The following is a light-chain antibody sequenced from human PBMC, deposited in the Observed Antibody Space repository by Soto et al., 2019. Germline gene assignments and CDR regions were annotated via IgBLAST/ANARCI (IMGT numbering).Light chain of an antibody. V-gene: IGKV1-5*03. Sequence: DIQMTQSPSTLSASVGDRVTITCRASQSINNWLAWYQQKPGKAPKYQIYKASSLESGVPSRFSGSGSGTEFTLTISSLQPDDFATYYCQQYISSPFTFGPGTKVDIK. CDR3: QQYISSPFT. J-gene: IGKJ3*01. CDR1: QSINNW. CDR2: KAS.